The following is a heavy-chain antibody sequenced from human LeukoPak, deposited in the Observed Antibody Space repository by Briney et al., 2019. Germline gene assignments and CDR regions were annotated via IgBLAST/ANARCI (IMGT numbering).Heavy chain of an antibody. CDR1: GYTFTSYY. D-gene: IGHD2-2*01. J-gene: IGHJ4*02. V-gene: IGHV1-46*01. CDR3: ARDANGLPAAIPFDY. CDR2: INPSGGST. Sequence: ASVKVSCKASGYTFTSYYMHWVRQAPGQGLEWMGIINPSGGSTSYAQKFRGRVTMTRDTSTSTVYMELSSLRSEDTAVYYCARDANGLPAAIPFDYWGQGTLVTVSS.